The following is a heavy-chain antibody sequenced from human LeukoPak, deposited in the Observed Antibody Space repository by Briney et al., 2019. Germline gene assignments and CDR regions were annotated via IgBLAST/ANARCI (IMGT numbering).Heavy chain of an antibody. V-gene: IGHV3-23*01. D-gene: IGHD3-22*01. CDR3: AKGSYYDSSGSFYFDY. J-gene: IGHJ4*02. Sequence: GGSLRLSCAASVFSFSDYWMSWVRQAPGKGLEWVSGISGSGDNTYYADSVKGRFTISRDNSKNTLYVQVNSLGTEDTAAYYCAKGSYYDSSGSFYFDYWGQGTLVTVSS. CDR2: ISGSGDNT. CDR1: VFSFSDYW.